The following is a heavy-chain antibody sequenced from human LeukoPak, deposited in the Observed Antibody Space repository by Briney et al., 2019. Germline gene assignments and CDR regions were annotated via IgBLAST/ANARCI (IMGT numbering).Heavy chain of an antibody. D-gene: IGHD6-13*01. V-gene: IGHV4-39*07. CDR2: IYYSGST. Sequence: WVRQAPGKGLEWIGSIYYSGSTYYNPSLKSRVTISVDTSKNQFSLKLSSVTAADTAVYYCARDRGSSSWYNWFDPWGQGTLVTVSS. J-gene: IGHJ5*02. CDR3: ARDRGSSSWYNWFDP.